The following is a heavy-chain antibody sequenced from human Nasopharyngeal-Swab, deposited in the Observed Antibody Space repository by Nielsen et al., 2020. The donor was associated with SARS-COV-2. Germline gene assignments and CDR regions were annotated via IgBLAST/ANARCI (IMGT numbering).Heavy chain of an antibody. CDR1: GGSISSSSYY. J-gene: IGHJ5*02. CDR2: IYYSGST. D-gene: IGHD3-3*01. Sequence: SETLSLTCTVSGGSISSSSYYWGWIRQPPGKGLEGIGSIYYSGSTYYNPSLKSRVTISVDTSKNQFSLKLSSVTAADTAVYYCARGLQYYDFWSGHYATNWFDPWGQGTLVTVSS. CDR3: ARGLQYYDFWSGHYATNWFDP. V-gene: IGHV4-39*07.